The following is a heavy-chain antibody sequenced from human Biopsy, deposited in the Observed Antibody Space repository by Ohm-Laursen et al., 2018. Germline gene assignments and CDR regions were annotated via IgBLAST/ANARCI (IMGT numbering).Heavy chain of an antibody. D-gene: IGHD5-12*01. CDR1: GYSVTNDYY. J-gene: IGHJ6*02. CDR3: ARVAGGYAYYYGMDV. CDR2: IYYDGIT. Sequence: GTLSLTWAVSGYSVTNDYYWGWIRQPPGKGLEWIGNIYYDGITYYNPSLKSQVAMSVDTSKNQFSLRLTSVNAADTAVYYCARVAGGYAYYYGMDVWGQGTTVIVSS. V-gene: IGHV4-38-2*01.